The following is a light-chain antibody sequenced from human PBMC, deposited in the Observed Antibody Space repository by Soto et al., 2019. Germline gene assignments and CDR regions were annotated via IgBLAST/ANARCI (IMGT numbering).Light chain of an antibody. CDR3: QQYSSQQT. CDR2: DAS. V-gene: IGKV1-5*01. Sequence: DIQMTQSPSTLSASVGDRVTITCRASQSISNYLAWYRHKPGKAPELLIYDASSLVSGVVSRFSGSGSGTEFTLTSSSLQPEDFATYYCQQYSSQQTFGQGTKVEIK. J-gene: IGKJ1*01. CDR1: QSISNY.